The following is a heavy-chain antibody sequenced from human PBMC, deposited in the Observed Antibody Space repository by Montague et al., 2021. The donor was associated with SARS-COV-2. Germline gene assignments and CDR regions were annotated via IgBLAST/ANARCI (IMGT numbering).Heavy chain of an antibody. CDR3: ARFAPSALWGSGSPTTGFDY. J-gene: IGHJ4*02. CDR1: GGSFSGYY. D-gene: IGHD3-10*01. Sequence: SETLSLTCAVYGGSFSGYYWSWIRQPPGKGLEWIGEINHSGSTNYNPSLKSRITISIDTSKNQISLKLSSVTAADTAVYYCARFAPSALWGSGSPTTGFDYWGQGTLVTASS. CDR2: INHSGST. V-gene: IGHV4-34*01.